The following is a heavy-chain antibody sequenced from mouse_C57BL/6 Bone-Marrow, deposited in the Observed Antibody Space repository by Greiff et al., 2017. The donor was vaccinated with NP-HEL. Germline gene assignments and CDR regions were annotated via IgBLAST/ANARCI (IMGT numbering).Heavy chain of an antibody. CDR1: GYTFTSYG. CDR2: IYPRSGNT. J-gene: IGHJ3*01. V-gene: IGHV1-81*01. D-gene: IGHD1-1*01. CDR3: ARGGYGTSFAY. Sequence: VQLQQSGAELARPGASVKLSCKASGYTFTSYGISWVKQRTGQGLEWIGEIYPRSGNTYYNEKFKGKATLTADKSSSTAYMGLRSLTSADSAVYCCARGGYGTSFAYWGQGTLVTVSA.